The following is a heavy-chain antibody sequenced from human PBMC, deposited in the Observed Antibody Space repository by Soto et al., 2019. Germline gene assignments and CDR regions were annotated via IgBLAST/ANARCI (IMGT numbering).Heavy chain of an antibody. CDR2: INAGNGNT. J-gene: IGHJ5*02. V-gene: IGHV1-3*01. Sequence: QVHLVQSGAEVKKPGASVMVSCKASGYTFTNYAIHWVRQAPGQRLEWMGWINAGNGNTAYSQKFQGRVTITRDTSASTAYMDLGSLTSEDTAVYYCARDRGGILESASWGQGTLVTVSA. CDR1: GYTFTNYA. CDR3: ARDRGGILESAS. D-gene: IGHD3-3*01.